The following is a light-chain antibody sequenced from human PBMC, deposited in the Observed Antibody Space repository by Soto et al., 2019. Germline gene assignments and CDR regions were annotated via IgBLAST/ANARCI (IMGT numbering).Light chain of an antibody. Sequence: QSVLTQPPSASGAPGQRVTISCTGSSSNIGAGYDVQWYQQLPGTTPKLLIYGNTNRPSGVPDRFSGSKSGTSASLAITGLQAEDEADYYCQSYDSSLSGYVFGTGTKVTVL. J-gene: IGLJ1*01. CDR3: QSYDSSLSGYV. V-gene: IGLV1-40*01. CDR1: SSNIGAGYD. CDR2: GNT.